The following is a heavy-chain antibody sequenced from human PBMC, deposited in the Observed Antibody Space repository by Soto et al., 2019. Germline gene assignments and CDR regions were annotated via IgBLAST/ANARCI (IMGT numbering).Heavy chain of an antibody. CDR3: ARDSGRLRRGPYYYYGMDV. V-gene: IGHV4-61*01. J-gene: IGHJ6*02. D-gene: IGHD2-15*01. CDR2: IYYSGST. Sequence: QVQLQESGPGLVKPSETLSLTCTVSGGSVSSGSYYWSWIRQPPGKGLEWIGYIYYSGSTNYNPSLKSRVTISVDTSKNQFSLKLSSVTAADTAVYYCARDSGRLRRGPYYYYGMDVWGQGTTVTVSS. CDR1: GGSVSSGSYY.